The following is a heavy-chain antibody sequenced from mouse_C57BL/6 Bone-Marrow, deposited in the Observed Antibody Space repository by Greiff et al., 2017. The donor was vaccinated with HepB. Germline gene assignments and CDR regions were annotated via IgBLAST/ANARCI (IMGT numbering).Heavy chain of an antibody. Sequence: EVKVEESGGGLVKPGGSLKLSCAASGFTFSDYGMHWVRQAPEKGLEWVAYISSGSSTIYYADTVKGRFTISRDNAKNTLFLQMTSLRSEDTAMYYCARKNWERYFDYWGQGTTLTVSS. D-gene: IGHD4-1*01. CDR2: ISSGSSTI. V-gene: IGHV5-17*01. CDR1: GFTFSDYG. CDR3: ARKNWERYFDY. J-gene: IGHJ2*01.